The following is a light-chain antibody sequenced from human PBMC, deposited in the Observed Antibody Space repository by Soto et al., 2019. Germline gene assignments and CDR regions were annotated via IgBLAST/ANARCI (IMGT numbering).Light chain of an antibody. Sequence: EIVFTQSPGPLSLSPGERATLSCRSSQSVSSSYLAWYQQKPGQAPRLLIYGASSRATGIPDRFSGSGSGTDCTLTISRLEPEDFAVYYCQQYGSSPWTFGQGTKVDIK. CDR1: QSVSSSY. J-gene: IGKJ1*01. V-gene: IGKV3-20*01. CDR3: QQYGSSPWT. CDR2: GAS.